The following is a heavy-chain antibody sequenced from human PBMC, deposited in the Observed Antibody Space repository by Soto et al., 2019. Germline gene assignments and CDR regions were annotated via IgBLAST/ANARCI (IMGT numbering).Heavy chain of an antibody. V-gene: IGHV1-69*02. D-gene: IGHD3-9*01. Sequence: QVQLVQSGAEVKKPGSSVKVSCKASGGTFSSYTISWVRQAPGQGLEWMGRIIPILGIANYAQKFQGRVTITEEKSTSTAYMELSSLRSEDTAVYYCARTELTGYFEYYFDYWGQGTLVTVSS. J-gene: IGHJ4*02. CDR3: ARTELTGYFEYYFDY. CDR1: GGTFSSYT. CDR2: IIPILGIA.